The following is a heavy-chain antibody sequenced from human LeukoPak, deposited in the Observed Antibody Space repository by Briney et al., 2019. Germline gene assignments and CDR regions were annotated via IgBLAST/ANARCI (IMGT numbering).Heavy chain of an antibody. CDR2: ISWNSGNL. CDR1: GFTFDDYV. D-gene: IGHD2/OR15-2a*01. CDR3: AKDKGPVASTQSEY. V-gene: IGHV3-9*01. Sequence: GGSLRLSCAGSGFTFDDYVMHWVRQAPGKGLEWVSGISWNSGNLYYADSVRGRFTISRDNTKSCLCLHMNSLRVEDTALYYCAKDKGPVASTQSEYWGLGTLVTVSS. J-gene: IGHJ4*02.